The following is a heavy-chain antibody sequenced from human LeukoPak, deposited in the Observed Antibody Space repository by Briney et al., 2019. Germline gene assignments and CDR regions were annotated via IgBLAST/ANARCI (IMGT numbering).Heavy chain of an antibody. CDR2: ISGSGGST. J-gene: IGHJ5*02. CDR1: GFTFSSYA. Sequence: GGSLRLSCAASGFTFSSYAMSWVRQAPGKGLEWVSAISGSGGSTYYADSVKGRFTISRDNSKNTLYLQMNSLRAEDTAVYYCAKGGLNSIAAAVWFDPWGQGTLVTVSS. D-gene: IGHD6-13*01. CDR3: AKGGLNSIAAAVWFDP. V-gene: IGHV3-23*01.